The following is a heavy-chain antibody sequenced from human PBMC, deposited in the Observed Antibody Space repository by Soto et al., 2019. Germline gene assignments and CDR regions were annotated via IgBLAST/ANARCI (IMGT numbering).Heavy chain of an antibody. CDR3: ARLLYYDILTGSYCYYGMDA. CDR1: GYSFTSYW. V-gene: IGHV5-10-1*01. Sequence: GESLKISCKGSGYSFTSYWISWVRQMPGKGLEWMGRMDPSDSYTNYSPSFQGHVTISADKSISTAYLQWSSLKASDTAMYYCARLLYYDILTGSYCYYGMDAWGQGTTVTVSS. CDR2: MDPSDSYT. J-gene: IGHJ6*02. D-gene: IGHD3-9*01.